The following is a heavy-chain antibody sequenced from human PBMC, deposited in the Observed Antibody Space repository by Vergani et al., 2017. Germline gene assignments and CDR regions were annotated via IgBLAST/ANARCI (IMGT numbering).Heavy chain of an antibody. Sequence: QVQLQESGPGLVKPSETLSLTCTVSGGSISSYYWSWIRQPPGKGLEWIGYIYYSGSTNSNPSLKSRVTISVDTSKNQFSLKLSSVTAADTAVYYCARDNPDYYDSSAPNGIDLWGRGTLVTVSS. CDR2: IYYSGST. J-gene: IGHJ2*01. CDR1: GGSISSYY. D-gene: IGHD3-22*01. V-gene: IGHV4-59*01. CDR3: ARDNPDYYDSSAPNGIDL.